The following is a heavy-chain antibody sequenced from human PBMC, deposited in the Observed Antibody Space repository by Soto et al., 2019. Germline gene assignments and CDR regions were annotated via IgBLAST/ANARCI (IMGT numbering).Heavy chain of an antibody. CDR2: ISGIGDNT. J-gene: IGHJ6*03. CDR3: ARARTTAPGWYYYYMDV. Sequence: PGGSLRLSCAASGFSFATFAMSWVRQAPGKGLEWVSVISGIGDNTYYADSVKGRFTISRDTSKNTLYLQMNSLRAEDTAVYYCARARTTAPGWYYYYMDVWGKGTTVTVSS. V-gene: IGHV3-23*01. CDR1: GFSFATFA. D-gene: IGHD4-17*01.